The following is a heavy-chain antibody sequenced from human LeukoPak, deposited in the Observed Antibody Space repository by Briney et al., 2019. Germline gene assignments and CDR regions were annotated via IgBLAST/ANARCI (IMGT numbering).Heavy chain of an antibody. J-gene: IGHJ3*02. CDR1: GFTVSSNY. CDR3: ARDRGYYDSSGYITLGAFDI. CDR2: IYSGGST. V-gene: IGHV3-53*01. D-gene: IGHD3-22*01. Sequence: GGSLRLSCAASGFTVSSNYMSWVRQAPGKGMEWVSVIYSGGSTYYADSVKGRFTISRDNSKNTLYRQMNSLRAEDTAVYYCARDRGYYDSSGYITLGAFDIWGQGTMVTVSS.